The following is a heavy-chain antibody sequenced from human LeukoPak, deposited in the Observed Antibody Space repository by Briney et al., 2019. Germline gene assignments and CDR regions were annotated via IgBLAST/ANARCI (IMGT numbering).Heavy chain of an antibody. J-gene: IGHJ5*02. D-gene: IGHD1-26*01. CDR3: ARDNSVGDNAWWFDP. V-gene: IGHV1-2*02. Sequence: ASVKVSCKASGYNFTGYYLHWVRQAPGQGLEWMGWINPNTGGTNYAQKFQGRVTMTRDTSISTAYMELSRLRSDDTAVYYCARDNSVGDNAWWFDPWGQGTLVTVSS. CDR2: INPNTGGT. CDR1: GYNFTGYY.